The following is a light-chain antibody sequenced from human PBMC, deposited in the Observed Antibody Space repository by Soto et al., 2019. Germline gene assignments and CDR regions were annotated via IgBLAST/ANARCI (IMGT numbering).Light chain of an antibody. CDR2: AAS. V-gene: IGKV1-39*01. CDR1: QSITTC. CDR3: QQIYSAPLT. J-gene: IGKJ4*01. Sequence: DIQMTPSPSSLSASVGDRVTITCRASQSITTCLNWYRQIKGKAPKLLIYAASSLQSGVPSRFSGSGSETECTLSFSSLQPEDFPTDFCQQIYSAPLTFGGGTKVDIK.